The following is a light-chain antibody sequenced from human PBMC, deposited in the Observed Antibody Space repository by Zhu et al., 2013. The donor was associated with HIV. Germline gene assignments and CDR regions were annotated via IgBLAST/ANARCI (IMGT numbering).Light chain of an antibody. Sequence: DIQTTQSPSSLSASVGDRVTITCRASQDIRNHLGWYQQKPGKAPRRLIYLASTLQSGVPSRFSGSGSGTDFTLTISSLQPEDFATYYCLQSNSYPRTFGQGTRLEIK. CDR1: QDIRNH. CDR2: LAS. J-gene: IGKJ2*02. V-gene: IGKV1-17*01. CDR3: LQSNSYPRT.